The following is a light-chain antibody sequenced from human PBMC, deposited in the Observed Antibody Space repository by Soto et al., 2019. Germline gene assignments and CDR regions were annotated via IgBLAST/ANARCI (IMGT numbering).Light chain of an antibody. J-gene: IGKJ1*01. Sequence: EIVLTQSPGTLSLSPGERATLSCRASQSVRSSYLAWYQQKPGQAPRLLIYGASSRATGIPDRFSGSGSGTDFTLTISRLEPEEFSVYYCQQYGSAPQTFGQGTKVEIK. CDR1: QSVRSSY. CDR3: QQYGSAPQT. V-gene: IGKV3-20*01. CDR2: GAS.